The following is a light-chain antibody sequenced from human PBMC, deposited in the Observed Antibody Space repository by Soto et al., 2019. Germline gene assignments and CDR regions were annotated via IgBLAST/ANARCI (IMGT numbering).Light chain of an antibody. Sequence: QSVLTQSPSASASLGASVKVTCTLSSGHSSYAIAWHQQQPEKGPRFLMRVNSDGSLSKGDGIPDRFSGSSSGAERYLTISSLQSEDEADYHCQTWGTGIQVFGGGTKVTVL. V-gene: IGLV4-69*01. CDR1: SGHSSYA. CDR2: VNSDGSL. CDR3: QTWGTGIQV. J-gene: IGLJ2*01.